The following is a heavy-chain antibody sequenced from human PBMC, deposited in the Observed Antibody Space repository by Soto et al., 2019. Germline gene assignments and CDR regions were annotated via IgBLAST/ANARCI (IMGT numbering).Heavy chain of an antibody. CDR3: AREPAY. Sequence: PSETLSLTCAVYGGSLSGDYWSWIRQPPGKGLEWIGEINHSGSTNYSPSLKSRVTISVDTSKNQFALKLSSVTAADTAVYYCAREPAYWGQGTLVTVSS. V-gene: IGHV4-34*01. J-gene: IGHJ4*02. CDR1: GGSLSGDY. CDR2: INHSGST.